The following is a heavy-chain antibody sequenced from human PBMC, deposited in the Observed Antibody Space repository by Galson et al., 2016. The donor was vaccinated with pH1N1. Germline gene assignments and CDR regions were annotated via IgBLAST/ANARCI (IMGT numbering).Heavy chain of an antibody. CDR2: ISWNSGSI. D-gene: IGHD5-18*01. V-gene: IGHV3-9*01. Sequence: SLRLSCAASGFTFDDYAMHWVRQAPGKGLEWVSGISWNSGSIGCADSVKGRFTISRDNAKNSLYLQMNSLRAEDTALYYCARFGGRIQLWWYFDLWGRGTLVTVSS. J-gene: IGHJ2*01. CDR3: ARFGGRIQLWWYFDL. CDR1: GFTFDDYA.